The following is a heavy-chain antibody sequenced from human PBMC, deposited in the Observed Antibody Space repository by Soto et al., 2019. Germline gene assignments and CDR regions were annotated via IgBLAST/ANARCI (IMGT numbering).Heavy chain of an antibody. Sequence: SETLSLTCTVSGGSISSGDYYWSWIRQPPGKGLEWIGYIYYSGSTYYNPSLKSRVTISVDTSKNQFSLKLSSVTAADTAVYYCAREKGYISGPKNFDYWGQGTLVTVSS. CDR3: AREKGYISGPKNFDY. D-gene: IGHD5-12*01. CDR2: IYYSGST. CDR1: GGSISSGDYY. V-gene: IGHV4-30-4*01. J-gene: IGHJ4*02.